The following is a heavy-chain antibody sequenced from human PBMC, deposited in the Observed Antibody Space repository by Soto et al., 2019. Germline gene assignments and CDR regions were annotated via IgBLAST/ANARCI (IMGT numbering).Heavy chain of an antibody. CDR1: GGSFSGYY. J-gene: IGHJ6*03. Sequence: SETLSLTCAVYGGSFSGYYWSWIRQPPGKGLEWIGEINHSGSTNYNPCLKSRVTISVDTSKNQFSLKLSSVTAADTAVYYCARGVGIAAAGNYYYYYYYMDVWGKGTTVTVSS. V-gene: IGHV4-34*01. CDR2: INHSGST. D-gene: IGHD6-13*01. CDR3: ARGVGIAAAGNYYYYYYYMDV.